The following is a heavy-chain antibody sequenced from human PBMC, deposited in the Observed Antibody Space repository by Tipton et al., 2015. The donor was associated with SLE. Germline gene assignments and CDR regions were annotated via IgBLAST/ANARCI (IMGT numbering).Heavy chain of an antibody. J-gene: IGHJ4*02. V-gene: IGHV3-64*04. D-gene: IGHD6-19*01. Sequence: SLRLSCSASGFTFSSYAMHWVRQAPGKGLEYVSAISSNGGSTYYADSVKGRFTISRDNSKNTLYLQMNSLRAEDTAVYYCAKDPAYSSGGFWGQGTLVTVSS. CDR1: GFTFSSYA. CDR3: AKDPAYSSGGF. CDR2: ISSNGGST.